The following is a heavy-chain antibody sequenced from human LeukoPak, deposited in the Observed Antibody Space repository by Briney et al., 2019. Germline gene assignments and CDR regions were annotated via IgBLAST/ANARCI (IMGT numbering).Heavy chain of an antibody. D-gene: IGHD3-22*01. V-gene: IGHV4-39*01. J-gene: IGHJ4*02. CDR2: IYYTGRT. CDR1: GGFISNSNYY. CDR3: VRLYYYDARRPPL. Sequence: SETLSLTCTVSGGFISNSNYYWGWIRQPPGKGLDWIGNIYYTGRTYYNSSLNSRVTISVDASKNQFSLRLTSLTAADTAVYYCVRLYYYDARRPPLWGQGTLVIVSS.